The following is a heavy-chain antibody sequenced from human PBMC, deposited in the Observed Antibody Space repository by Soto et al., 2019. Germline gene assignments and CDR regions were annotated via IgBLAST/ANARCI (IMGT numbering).Heavy chain of an antibody. V-gene: IGHV3-23*01. D-gene: IGHD3-22*01. Sequence: PGGSLRLSCAASGFTVGTSAMNWLRQAPGKGLEWVSVISGGDGSTYYAEAVKGRFTISRDNSKNTLYLQMNSLRVEDTALYYCAKDDADMIVVVITAFDIWGQGTMVTVSS. CDR1: GFTVGTSA. J-gene: IGHJ3*02. CDR2: ISGGDGST. CDR3: AKDDADMIVVVITAFDI.